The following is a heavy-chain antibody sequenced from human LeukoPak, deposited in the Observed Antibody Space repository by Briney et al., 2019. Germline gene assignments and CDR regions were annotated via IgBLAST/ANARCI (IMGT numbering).Heavy chain of an antibody. V-gene: IGHV4-59*08. D-gene: IGHD5-18*01. Sequence: SETLSLTCNVSGGSISSDYWSWIRQPPGKGLEWIGNIYYSGSTNYNPSLKSRVTISVDTSKNQFSLMLSSVTAADTALYYCARGGYIYGFDYWGQGTPVTASS. CDR2: IYYSGST. J-gene: IGHJ4*02. CDR3: ARGGYIYGFDY. CDR1: GGSISSDY.